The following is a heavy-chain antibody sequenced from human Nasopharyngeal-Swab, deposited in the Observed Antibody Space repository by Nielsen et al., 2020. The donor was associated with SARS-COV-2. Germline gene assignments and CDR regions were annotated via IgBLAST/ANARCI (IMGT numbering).Heavy chain of an antibody. CDR2: IYYSGST. J-gene: IGHJ4*02. V-gene: IGHV4-31*02. CDR3: ARAGGYCSGGSCRRHYYFDY. D-gene: IGHD2-15*01. Sequence: RQAPGKGLEWLGYIYYSGSTYYNPSLKSRVTISVDTSKNQFSLKLSSVTAADTAVYYCARAGGYCSGGSCRRHYYFDYWGQGTLVTVSS.